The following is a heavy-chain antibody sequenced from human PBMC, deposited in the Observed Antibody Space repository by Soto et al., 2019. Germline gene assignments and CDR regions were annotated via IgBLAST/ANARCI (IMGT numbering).Heavy chain of an antibody. CDR2: IYTSGST. J-gene: IGHJ6*02. Sequence: WETLSLTCAVSGYTIISGYYWGWIRQPPGKGLEWIGPIYTSGSTNYTPSLKSRVTMSVDTSKNQFSLKLSSVTAADTAVYYCARGGCSGGSCPYYYGMDVWGQGTTVTVSS. D-gene: IGHD2-15*01. CDR3: ARGGCSGGSCPYYYGMDV. CDR1: GYTIISGYY. V-gene: IGHV4-38-2*01.